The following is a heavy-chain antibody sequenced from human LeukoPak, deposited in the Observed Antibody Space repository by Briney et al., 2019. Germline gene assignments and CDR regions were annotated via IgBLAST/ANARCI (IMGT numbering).Heavy chain of an antibody. D-gene: IGHD1-14*01. CDR2: ISADRNVI. J-gene: IGHJ4*02. Sequence: PGGSLRLSCAASGFTFNIYEMNWVRQAPEKGQEWISYISADRNVIYYADSVKGRFIISRDNAKNSLYLQMNSLRAEDTAVYYCAGSRYPEPQDLDYWGQGTLVSVSS. CDR3: AGSRYPEPQDLDY. V-gene: IGHV3-48*03. CDR1: GFTFNIYE.